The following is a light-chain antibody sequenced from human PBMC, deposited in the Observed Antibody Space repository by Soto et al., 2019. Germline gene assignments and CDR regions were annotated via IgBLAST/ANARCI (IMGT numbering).Light chain of an antibody. J-gene: IGKJ4*01. CDR1: QSVSSN. CDR3: QQYGGSPLLT. Sequence: KVLTHSLATLSVSPGESATFSCRASQSVSSNLAWYQQKPGQAPRLLIYGASTRATGIPARFSGSGSGTDFTLTISRLEPEEFAVYYCQQYGGSPLLTSGGGTKVDI. V-gene: IGKV3-15*01. CDR2: GAS.